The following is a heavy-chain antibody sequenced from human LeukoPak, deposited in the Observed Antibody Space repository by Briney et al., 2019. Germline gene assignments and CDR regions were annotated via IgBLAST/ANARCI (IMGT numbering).Heavy chain of an antibody. CDR3: ARGGSRVVTYGNFDY. CDR2: ISTYSGST. CDR1: GYTFTSYA. D-gene: IGHD2-21*02. V-gene: IGHV1-18*01. J-gene: IGHJ4*02. Sequence: ASVKVSCKPSGYTFTSYALSWVQQAPGQGLEWMGWISTYSGSTNYAQKLQGRITMTIETSTSTAHMELRSLRSDDTAVYYCARGGSRVVTYGNFDYWGQGTLVTVSS.